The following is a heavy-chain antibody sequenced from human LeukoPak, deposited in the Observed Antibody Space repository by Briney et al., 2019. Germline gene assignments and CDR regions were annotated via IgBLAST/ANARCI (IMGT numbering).Heavy chain of an antibody. CDR3: ATPYERGGY. V-gene: IGHV4-38-2*02. CDR1: GYSISSGYY. J-gene: IGHJ4*02. Sequence: SETLSLTCTVSGYSISSGYYWGWIRQPPGKGLEWIGSIYHSGSTYYNPSLKSRVTISVDTSKNQFSLKLSSVTAADTAVYYCATPYERGGYWGQGTLVTVSS. D-gene: IGHD2-8*01. CDR2: IYHSGST.